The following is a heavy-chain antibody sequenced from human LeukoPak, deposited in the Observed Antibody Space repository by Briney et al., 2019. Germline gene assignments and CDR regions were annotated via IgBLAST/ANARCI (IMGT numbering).Heavy chain of an antibody. D-gene: IGHD3-3*01. CDR3: ARTDFWSGGYYYYGMDV. CDR1: GDSVSSGSSY. Sequence: SETLSLTCTVSGDSVSSGSSYWNWIRQPPGRGLEWIGYIYYSGRTNYNPSLKSRVTISVDTSKNQFSLKLTSVTAADTAVYYCARTDFWSGGYYYYGMDVWGQGTTVTVSS. CDR2: IYYSGRT. J-gene: IGHJ6*02. V-gene: IGHV4-61*01.